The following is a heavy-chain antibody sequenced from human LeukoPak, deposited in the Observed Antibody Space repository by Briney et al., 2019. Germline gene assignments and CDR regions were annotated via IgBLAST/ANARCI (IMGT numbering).Heavy chain of an antibody. D-gene: IGHD6-13*01. CDR2: ISGSGGST. V-gene: IGHV3-23*01. Sequence: GGSLRLSCAASGFTFSSYAMSWVRQAPGKGLEWVSAISGSGGSTYYADSVKGRFTISRDNSKNTLYLQMNSLRAEDTAVYYCAKVLYSSSWSFWFDPWGQGTLVTVSS. J-gene: IGHJ5*02. CDR3: AKVLYSSSWSFWFDP. CDR1: GFTFSSYA.